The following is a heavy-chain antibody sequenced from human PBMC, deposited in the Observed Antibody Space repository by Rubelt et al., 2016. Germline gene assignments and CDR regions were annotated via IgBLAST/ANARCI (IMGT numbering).Heavy chain of an antibody. J-gene: IGHJ4*02. CDR3: AGRRITMVRGVITIDY. CDR1: GFTFSSYA. CDR2: ISGSGGST. V-gene: IGHV3-23*04. D-gene: IGHD3-10*01. Sequence: EVQLVESGGGLAQPGGSLRLSCAASGFTFSSYAMTWVRQAPGKGLEWVSGISGSGGSTYYADSVKGRLTISRDNSKSTLYLQMNSRRAEDTAVYYCAGRRITMVRGVITIDYWGQGILVTVSS.